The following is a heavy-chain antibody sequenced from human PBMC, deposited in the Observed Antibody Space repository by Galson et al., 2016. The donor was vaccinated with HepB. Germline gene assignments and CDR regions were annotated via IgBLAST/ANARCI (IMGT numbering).Heavy chain of an antibody. CDR3: ARLDVDTVMARPFDP. CDR2: IFPSDSDT. Sequence: QSGAEVKKPGESMKISCKTSGYNFDNYWIGWVRQMPGKGLEWMGIIFPSDSDTRYSPSFQGQVTISADKSVRTAYLQWSNLKASDTAMYYCARLDVDTVMARPFDPWGQGTLVIVSS. J-gene: IGHJ5*02. D-gene: IGHD5-18*01. V-gene: IGHV5-51*01. CDR1: GYNFDNYW.